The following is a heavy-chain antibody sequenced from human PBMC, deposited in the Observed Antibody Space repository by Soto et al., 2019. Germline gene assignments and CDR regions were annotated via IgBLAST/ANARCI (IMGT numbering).Heavy chain of an antibody. CDR1: GFTFSSYG. J-gene: IGHJ4*02. CDR3: ARGSDGDYGPDY. CDR2: IWYDGSNK. Sequence: GGSLRLSCAASGFTFSSYGMHWVRQAPGKGLEWVAVIWYDGSNKYYADSVKGRFTISRDNSKNTLYLQMNSLRAEDTAVYYCARGSDGDYGPDYWGQGTLVTVSS. V-gene: IGHV3-33*01. D-gene: IGHD4-17*01.